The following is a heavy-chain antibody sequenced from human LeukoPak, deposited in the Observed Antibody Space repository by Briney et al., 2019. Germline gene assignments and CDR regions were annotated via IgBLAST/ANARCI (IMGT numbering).Heavy chain of an antibody. CDR3: ARDGGKDYYGSGSYYPKWFDP. CDR1: GGSVSSAGYY. V-gene: IGHV4-61*03. D-gene: IGHD3-10*01. J-gene: IGHJ5*02. CDR2: ISFSGKN. Sequence: SETLSLTCTVSGGSVSSAGYYWSWIRQPPGKGLEWIGYISFSGKNNYNPSLKSRVTISVDKSKNHFSLNLSSVTAADTAVYYCARDGGKDYYGSGSYYPKWFDPWGQGTLVTVSS.